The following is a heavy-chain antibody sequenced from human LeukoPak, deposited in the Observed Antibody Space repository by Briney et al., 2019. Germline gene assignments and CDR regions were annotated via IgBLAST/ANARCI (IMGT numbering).Heavy chain of an antibody. CDR2: INPKNGDT. Sequence: ASVKVSCKTSGYTFTAYFIHWLRQAPGQGLEWMGWINPKNGDTNYAQKFQGSVTLTRDTSISTAYMDVSSLRSDDTAVYYCARERPGYSSSWRWHYFDYWGQGALVTVSS. V-gene: IGHV1-2*02. CDR3: ARERPGYSSSWRWHYFDY. J-gene: IGHJ4*02. D-gene: IGHD6-13*01. CDR1: GYTFTAYF.